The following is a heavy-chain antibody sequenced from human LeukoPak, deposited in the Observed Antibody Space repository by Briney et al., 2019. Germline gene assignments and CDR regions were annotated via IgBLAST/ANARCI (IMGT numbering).Heavy chain of an antibody. Sequence: SETLSLTCTVSGGSISSYYWSWIRQPPGKGLEWIAYGYYSGTTKYNPSLKSRVFVSVDTSKNQFSLRLRSATAADTAMYFCARLRSRDGYNYDAFDIWGQGIMVTVSS. CDR3: ARLRSRDGYNYDAFDI. CDR1: GGSISSYY. CDR2: GYYSGTT. D-gene: IGHD5-24*01. V-gene: IGHV4-59*08. J-gene: IGHJ3*02.